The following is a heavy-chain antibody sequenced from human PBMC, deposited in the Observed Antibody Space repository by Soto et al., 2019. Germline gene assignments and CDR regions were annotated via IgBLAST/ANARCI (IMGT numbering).Heavy chain of an antibody. J-gene: IGHJ4*02. V-gene: IGHV4-39*01. D-gene: IGHD3-10*01. CDR2: IYYSGST. CDR3: ARLMSPPYYYGSVY. CDR1: GGSISSSSYY. Sequence: SETLSLTCTVSGGSISSSSYYWGWIRQPPGKGLEWIGSIYYSGSTYYSPSLKSRVTISVDTSKSHFSLKLSSVTAADTAVYYCARLMSPPYYYGSVYWGQGTLVTVSS.